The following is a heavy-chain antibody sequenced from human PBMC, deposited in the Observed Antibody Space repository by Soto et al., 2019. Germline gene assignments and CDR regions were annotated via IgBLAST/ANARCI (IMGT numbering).Heavy chain of an antibody. CDR2: IIPIFGTA. J-gene: IGHJ3*02. V-gene: IGHV1-69*13. D-gene: IGHD3-22*01. CDR3: ARVLYYYDSSPRAFDI. CDR1: GGTFSSYA. Sequence: SVKVSCKASGGTFSSYAISWVRQAPGQGLEWMGGIIPIFGTANYAQKFQGRVTITADESTSTAYMELSSLRSEDTAVYYCARVLYYYDSSPRAFDIWGQGTMVTVSS.